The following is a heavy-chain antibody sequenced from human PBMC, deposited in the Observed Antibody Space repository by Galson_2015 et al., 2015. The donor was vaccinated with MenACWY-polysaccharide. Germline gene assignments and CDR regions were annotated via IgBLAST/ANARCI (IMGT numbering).Heavy chain of an antibody. CDR2: ISDNGGYT. J-gene: IGHJ4*02. Sequence: SLRLSCAASGFTFSSYAMSWVRQAPGKGLEWVSGISDNGGYTYYADSVKGRFTISRDNSKNTLYLQMNSLRAEDTAVYYCAARRDGYNYWGQGTLVTVSS. V-gene: IGHV3-23*01. D-gene: IGHD5-24*01. CDR1: GFTFSSYA. CDR3: AARRDGYNY.